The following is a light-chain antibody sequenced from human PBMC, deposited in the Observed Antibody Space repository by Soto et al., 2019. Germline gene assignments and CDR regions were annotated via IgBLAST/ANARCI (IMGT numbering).Light chain of an antibody. V-gene: IGKV1-39*01. CDR1: QSISGD. CDR3: QQHYSTPGT. CDR2: AAS. Sequence: QMTQTPFSMSASVGDRVPITCRASQSISGDLNWYQQKPAKAPNLLIYAASTMESGVPSRFSGSRSGTEFTLTISSLQLEEFATDYCQQHYSTPGTFGGGTKVDIK. J-gene: IGKJ4*01.